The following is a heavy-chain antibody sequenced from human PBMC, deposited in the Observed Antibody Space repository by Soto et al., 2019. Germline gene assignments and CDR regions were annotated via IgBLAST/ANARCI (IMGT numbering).Heavy chain of an antibody. J-gene: IGHJ6*02. V-gene: IGHV1-18*04. CDR2: ISVDDGDT. CDR1: GYTFTSYG. CDR3: ARDIVVVPAAIPIRYYYGMDV. Sequence: ASVKVSCKASGYTFTSYGISWVRQAPGQGLEWMGWISVDDGDTNYAQNFQGRVTMTTDTSTSTAYMELRSLRSDDTAVYYCARDIVVVPAAIPIRYYYGMDVWGQGTTVTVSS. D-gene: IGHD2-2*01.